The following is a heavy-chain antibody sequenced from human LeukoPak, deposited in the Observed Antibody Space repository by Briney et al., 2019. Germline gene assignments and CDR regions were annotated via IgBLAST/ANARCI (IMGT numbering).Heavy chain of an antibody. D-gene: IGHD4-17*01. CDR1: GFTFSSYE. V-gene: IGHV3-23*01. Sequence: GGSLRLSCAASGFTFSSYEMNWVRQAPGKGLEWVSAISGSGHNTYYADSVKGRFTISRDNSKNTLYLQMNSLRAEGTAVFYCAKPDGDYVGQLDAFDIWGQGTMVTVSS. CDR3: AKPDGDYVGQLDAFDI. J-gene: IGHJ3*02. CDR2: ISGSGHNT.